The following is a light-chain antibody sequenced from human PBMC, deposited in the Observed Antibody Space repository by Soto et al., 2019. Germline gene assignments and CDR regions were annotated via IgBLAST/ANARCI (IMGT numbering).Light chain of an antibody. CDR1: SNDVGAFNY. V-gene: IGLV2-14*01. CDR3: SSYTRDSTLI. CDR2: DVT. Sequence: QSALTQPASVSGSPGQSITISCTGTSNDVGAFNYVSWYHQHPGKAPKLLIYDVTYRPSGVSNRFSGSKSGNTASLTISGLQAEDEADYYCSSYTRDSTLISGGGTQLTVL. J-gene: IGLJ2*01.